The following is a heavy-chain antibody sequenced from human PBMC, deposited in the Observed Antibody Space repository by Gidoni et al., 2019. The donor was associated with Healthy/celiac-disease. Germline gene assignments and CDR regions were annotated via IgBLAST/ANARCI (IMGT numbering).Heavy chain of an antibody. CDR1: GFTFSSYS. J-gene: IGHJ3*02. Sequence: EVQLVESGGGLVKPGGSLRLSCAASGFTFSSYSMNWVSKAPGKGLEWVSSISSSSSYIYYADSVKGRFTISRDNAKNSLYLQMNSLRAEDTAVYYCARAMAGGDAFDIWGQGTMVTVSS. CDR2: ISSSSSYI. V-gene: IGHV3-21*01. D-gene: IGHD3-10*01. CDR3: ARAMAGGDAFDI.